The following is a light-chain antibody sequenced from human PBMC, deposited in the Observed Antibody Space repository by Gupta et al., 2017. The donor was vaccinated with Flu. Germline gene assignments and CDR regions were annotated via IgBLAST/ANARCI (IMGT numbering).Light chain of an antibody. V-gene: IGLV7-43*01. CDR2: KTD. J-gene: IGLJ3*02. CDR1: AGAVISDYY. CDR3: RIMYGGAWV. Sequence: QTVVTPEPSLTVSPGGTVTLTCASSAGAVISDYYPNWFQQKAGQAPRALIYKTDNKHPGTPARFSGSRLGGKAALTLSGAEPEDEADYYCRIMYGGAWVFGGGTKLTVL.